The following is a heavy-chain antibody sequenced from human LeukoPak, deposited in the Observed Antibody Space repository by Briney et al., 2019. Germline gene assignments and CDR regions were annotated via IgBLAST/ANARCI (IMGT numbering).Heavy chain of an antibody. J-gene: IGHJ4*02. D-gene: IGHD2-2*01. V-gene: IGHV1-2*04. CDR3: ARSNFSTSCYDY. CDR1: GYTFTGYY. Sequence: ASVKVSCKASGYTFTGYYMHWVRQAPGQGLEWMGWINPNSGGTNYAQKFQGWVTMTRDTSISTAYMELSRLRSDDTAVYYCARSNFSTSCYDYWGQGTLVTVSS. CDR2: INPNSGGT.